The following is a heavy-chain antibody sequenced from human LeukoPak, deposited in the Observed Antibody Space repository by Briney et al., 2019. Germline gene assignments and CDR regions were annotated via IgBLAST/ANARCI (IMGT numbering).Heavy chain of an antibody. Sequence: SETLSLTCTVSGYSISSGYYWGWIRQPPGKGLEWIGSIYHSGSTYYNPSLKSRVTISVDTSKNQFSLKLSSVTAADTTVYYCARGLSSGTWYDWFDPWGQGTLVTVSS. CDR1: GYSISSGYY. V-gene: IGHV4-38-2*02. CDR2: IYHSGST. D-gene: IGHD6-13*01. J-gene: IGHJ5*02. CDR3: ARGLSSGTWYDWFDP.